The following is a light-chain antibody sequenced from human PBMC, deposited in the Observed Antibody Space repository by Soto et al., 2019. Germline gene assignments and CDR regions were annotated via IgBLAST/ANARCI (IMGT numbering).Light chain of an antibody. V-gene: IGKV3-15*01. CDR1: QSVSSN. J-gene: IGKJ1*01. CDR3: QQYNNLPRT. Sequence: IVMTQSPATLSVSQGERATLSCRASQSVSSNLAWYQQKPGQAPRLLIYGASTGATGIPARFSGSGSGTEFTLTISSLQSEDFAVYYCQQYNNLPRTFGQGAKVDIK. CDR2: GAS.